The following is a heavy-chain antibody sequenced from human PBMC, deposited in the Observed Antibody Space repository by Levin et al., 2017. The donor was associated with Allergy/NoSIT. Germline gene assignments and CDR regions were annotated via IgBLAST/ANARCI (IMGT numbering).Heavy chain of an antibody. CDR1: GGTFSSYT. Sequence: SVKVSCKASGGTFSSYTISWVRQAPGQGLEWMGRIIPILGIANYAQKFQGRVTITADKSTSTAYMELSSLRSEDTAVYYCARATSDSSSWEDYWGQGTLVTVSS. J-gene: IGHJ4*02. D-gene: IGHD6-13*01. CDR2: IIPILGIA. V-gene: IGHV1-69*02. CDR3: ARATSDSSSWEDY.